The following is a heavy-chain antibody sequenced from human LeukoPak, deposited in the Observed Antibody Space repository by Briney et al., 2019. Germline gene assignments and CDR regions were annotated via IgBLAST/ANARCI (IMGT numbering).Heavy chain of an antibody. CDR2: ISYDGSNK. CDR3: ARDPTQDGSGSYPSDY. J-gene: IGHJ4*02. CDR1: GFTFSSYA. D-gene: IGHD3-10*01. Sequence: GGSLRLSCVGSGFTFSSYAVHWVRQAPGKELEWVAVISYDGSNKHYADSVKGRFTISRDNSKNTLYLEMNSLRAEDTAVYYCARDPTQDGSGSYPSDYWGQGTLVTVSS. V-gene: IGHV3-30-3*01.